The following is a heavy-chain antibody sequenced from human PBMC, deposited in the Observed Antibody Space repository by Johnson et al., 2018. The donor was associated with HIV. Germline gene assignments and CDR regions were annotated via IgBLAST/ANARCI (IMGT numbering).Heavy chain of an antibody. CDR3: AKNIGYCTVTSCYPRNNDAFDI. D-gene: IGHD2-2*01. J-gene: IGHJ3*02. CDR1: GFTFSSYG. Sequence: QVQLVESGGGVVQPGGSLRLSCAASGFTFSSYGMHWVRQAPGKGLEWVAFIRYDGSNKYYADSLTGRFTISRDNSKDTMYLQMSSLRAEDTGVYYCAKNIGYCTVTSCYPRNNDAFDIWGQGTVVTVSS. V-gene: IGHV3-30*02. CDR2: IRYDGSNK.